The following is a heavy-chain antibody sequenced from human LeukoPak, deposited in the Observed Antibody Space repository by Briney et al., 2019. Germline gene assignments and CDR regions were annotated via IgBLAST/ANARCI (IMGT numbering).Heavy chain of an antibody. D-gene: IGHD2-2*01. CDR1: GHTFSGSY. CDR2: INANSGGT. Sequence: ASVKVSCKASGHTFSGSYMHWVRQAPGQGLEWMGWINANSGGTNSAQKFQGRVTMTRDTSISTAYMELSSLRSEDTAVYYCARAGGLKYCSSTSCPPAAYYYYMDVWGKGTTVTVSS. V-gene: IGHV1-2*02. CDR3: ARAGGLKYCSSTSCPPAAYYYYMDV. J-gene: IGHJ6*03.